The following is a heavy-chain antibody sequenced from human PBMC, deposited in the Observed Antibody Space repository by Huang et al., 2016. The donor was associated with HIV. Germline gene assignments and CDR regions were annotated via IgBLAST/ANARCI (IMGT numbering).Heavy chain of an antibody. D-gene: IGHD2-21*02. CDR3: SRQDEKGYCAGDCSNHYYFGLDV. CDR1: GVSIRNSGYY. J-gene: IGHJ6*02. CDR2: IYYSGST. V-gene: IGHV4-39*01. Sequence: QLQLQESGPGLVKPSETLSLTCTVSGVSIRNSGYYWGWIRQPPGKGLEYIGSIYYSGSTYYNPSLKSRITMSMDSSKTQFSLKLNSVTAADTAVYYCSRQDEKGYCAGDCSNHYYFGLDVWGHGTTVTVS.